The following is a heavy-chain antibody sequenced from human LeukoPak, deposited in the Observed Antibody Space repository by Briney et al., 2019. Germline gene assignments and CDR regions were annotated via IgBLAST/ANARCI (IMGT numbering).Heavy chain of an antibody. J-gene: IGHJ6*02. Sequence: GGSLRLSCAASGFTFRSFWMTWVRQAPGEGLEWVANISEDGSEKYYVDSVSGRFTISRDNAKNSLSLQMNSLRAEDMGVYYCARGRGIGAWGQGTTVTVSS. CDR2: ISEDGSEK. V-gene: IGHV3-7*01. CDR3: ARGRGIGA. CDR1: GFTFRSFW.